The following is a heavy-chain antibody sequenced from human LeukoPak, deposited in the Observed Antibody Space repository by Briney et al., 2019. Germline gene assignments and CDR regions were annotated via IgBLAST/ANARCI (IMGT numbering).Heavy chain of an antibody. CDR3: ARDFPQLLWFGDGVAYNWFDP. J-gene: IGHJ5*02. CDR1: GYTFTGYY. V-gene: IGHV1-2*02. D-gene: IGHD3-10*01. Sequence: ASVKVSCKASGYTFTGYYMHWVRQAPGQGLEGMGWINPNSGGTNYAQTSQGRVTMTRDTSISTAYMELSRLRSYDTAVYYCARDFPQLLWFGDGVAYNWFDPWGQGTLITVSS. CDR2: INPNSGGT.